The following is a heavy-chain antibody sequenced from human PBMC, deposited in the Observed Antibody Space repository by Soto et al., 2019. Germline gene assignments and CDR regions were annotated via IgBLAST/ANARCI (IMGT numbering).Heavy chain of an antibody. D-gene: IGHD2-15*01. CDR3: ARADGVGMVGP. V-gene: IGHV1-3*05. J-gene: IGHJ5*02. CDR1: GYTFTSYA. CDR2: INAGNGNT. Sequence: QVQLVQSGAEEKKPGASVKVSCKASGYTFTSYAMHWVRKAPGQRLEWMGWINAGNGNTKYSQKFKGRVTITRDTTASTAYLELSSLRSEDTAVYYCARADGVGMVGPWGQGTLVTVSS.